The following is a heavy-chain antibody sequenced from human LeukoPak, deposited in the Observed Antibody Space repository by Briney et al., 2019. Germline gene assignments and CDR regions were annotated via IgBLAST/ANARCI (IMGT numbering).Heavy chain of an antibody. V-gene: IGHV3-11*01. D-gene: IGHD1-1*01. CDR2: ISSSGSTI. J-gene: IGHJ6*03. Sequence: GGSLRLSCAASGFTFSDYYMSWIRQAPGKGLEWVSYISSSGSTIYYADSVKGRFTISRDNAKNSLYLQMNSLRAEDTAVYYCARVPPTGRFYYYYYMDVWGKGTTVTVSS. CDR1: GFTFSDYY. CDR3: ARVPPTGRFYYYYYMDV.